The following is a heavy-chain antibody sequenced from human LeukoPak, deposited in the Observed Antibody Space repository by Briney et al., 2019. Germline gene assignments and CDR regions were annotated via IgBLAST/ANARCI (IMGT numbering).Heavy chain of an antibody. V-gene: IGHV4-59*08. CDR2: IYYSGST. Sequence: SETLSLTCTVSGGSISSYYWSWIRQPPGKGLEWIGYIYYSGSTNYNPSLKSRVTISVDTSKNQFSLKLSSVTAADTAVYYCARLEATDAFDIWGQGTMVTVSS. CDR1: GGSISSYY. CDR3: ARLEATDAFDI. J-gene: IGHJ3*02.